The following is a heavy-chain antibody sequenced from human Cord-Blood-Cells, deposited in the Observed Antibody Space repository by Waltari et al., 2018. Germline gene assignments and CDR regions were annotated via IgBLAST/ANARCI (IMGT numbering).Heavy chain of an antibody. D-gene: IGHD5-12*01. Sequence: QVQLVQSGAEVKKPGSSVKVSCKASGGTFSSYAISWVRQAPGQGLEWMGVIIPIFGTANYAQKFQGRVTITADESTSTAYMELSSLRSEDTAVYYCARAGYSGYDFRPDAFDIWGQGTMVTVSS. CDR2: IIPIFGTA. V-gene: IGHV1-69*01. CDR1: GGTFSSYA. J-gene: IGHJ3*02. CDR3: ARAGYSGYDFRPDAFDI.